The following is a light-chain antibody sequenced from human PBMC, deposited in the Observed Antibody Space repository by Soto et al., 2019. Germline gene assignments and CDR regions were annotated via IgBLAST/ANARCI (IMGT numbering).Light chain of an antibody. V-gene: IGLV2-14*01. J-gene: IGLJ1*01. CDR1: GSDVGGYRY. CDR2: DVS. CDR3: DSYTNSSSYV. Sequence: QSVLTQPASVSGSPGQSIAISCTGTGSDVGGYRYVSWYQQHPGKAPKLIIYDVSNRPSGVSDRFSGSKSGNTASLTISGLQSEDEADYYCDSYTNSSSYVFGTGTKVTV.